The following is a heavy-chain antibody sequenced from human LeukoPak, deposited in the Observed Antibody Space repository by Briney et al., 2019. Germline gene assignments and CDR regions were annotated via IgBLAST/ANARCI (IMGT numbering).Heavy chain of an antibody. CDR1: GFTFSSYA. Sequence: GGCLRLSCAASGFTFSSYAMSWVRQAPGKGLEWVSAISGSGGSTYYADSVKGRFTISRDNSKNTLYLQMNSLRAEDTAVYYCAKDWKTGTGGYYCYYMDVWGKGTTVTVSS. V-gene: IGHV3-23*01. D-gene: IGHD1-1*01. J-gene: IGHJ6*03. CDR3: AKDWKTGTGGYYCYYMDV. CDR2: ISGSGGST.